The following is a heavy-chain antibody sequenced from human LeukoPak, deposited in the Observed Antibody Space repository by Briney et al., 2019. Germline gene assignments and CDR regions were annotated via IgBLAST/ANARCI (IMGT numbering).Heavy chain of an antibody. D-gene: IGHD3-22*01. CDR2: IYHSGST. CDR1: GYSISSGYY. V-gene: IGHV4-38-2*02. J-gene: IGHJ4*02. CDR3: ARGDYYDSSGFSD. Sequence: SETLSLTCTVSGYSISSGYYWGWIRQPPGKGLEWIGSIYHSGSTYYNPSLKSRVTISVDTSKNQFSLKLSSVTAADTAVYYCARGDYYDSSGFSDWGQGTLVTVSS.